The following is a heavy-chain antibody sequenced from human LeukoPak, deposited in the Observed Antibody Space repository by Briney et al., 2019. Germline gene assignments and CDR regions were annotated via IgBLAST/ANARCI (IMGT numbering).Heavy chain of an antibody. CDR1: GFSFSDAW. V-gene: IGHV3-15*04. Sequence: GGSLRLSCAVSGFSFSDAWMSWVRQTPGKGLGWVGRIESKTEGGTTDYAALVKGRFTISRDDSTNTLYLQMNSLRSEDTAVYYCTTYGSGRKFDYWGQGVLVTVSS. CDR3: TTYGSGRKFDY. J-gene: IGHJ4*02. D-gene: IGHD3-10*01. CDR2: IESKTEGGTT.